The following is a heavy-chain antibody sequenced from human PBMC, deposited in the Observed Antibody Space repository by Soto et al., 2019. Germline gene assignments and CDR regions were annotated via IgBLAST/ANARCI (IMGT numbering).Heavy chain of an antibody. CDR2: INHSGST. CDR3: ARGQGNVGFGGTTNYYYYYMDV. Sequence: SETLSLTCAVYGGSFSGYYWSWIRQPPGKGLEWIGEINHSGSTNYNPSLKSRVTISVDTSKNQFSLKLSSVTAADTAVYYCARGQGNVGFGGTTNYYYYYMDVWGKGTTVTVSS. CDR1: GGSFSGYY. J-gene: IGHJ6*03. D-gene: IGHD3-10*01. V-gene: IGHV4-34*01.